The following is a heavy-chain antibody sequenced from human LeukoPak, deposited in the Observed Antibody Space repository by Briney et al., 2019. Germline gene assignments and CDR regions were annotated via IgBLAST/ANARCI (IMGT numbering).Heavy chain of an antibody. CDR1: GYTFTGYY. J-gene: IGHJ4*02. CDR2: INPNSGGT. Sequence: GASVKVSCKASGYTFTGYYIHWVRQAPGQGLEWMGWINPNSGGTNYAQKFQGRVTMTRDTSISTAYMELSRLRSDDTAVYYCAREWGLGGDGYNFFDYWGQGTLVTVSS. V-gene: IGHV1-2*02. CDR3: AREWGLGGDGYNFFDY. D-gene: IGHD5-24*01.